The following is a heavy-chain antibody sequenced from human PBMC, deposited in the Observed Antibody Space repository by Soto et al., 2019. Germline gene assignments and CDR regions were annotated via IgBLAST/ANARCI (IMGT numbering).Heavy chain of an antibody. Sequence: EVQLLESGGGLVQPGGSLRLSCAASGFTFSSYAMSWVRQAPGKGLEWVSAISGSGGSTYYADSVKGRFTISRDNSKNTAYRQRNSLRAEDTAVYYCAKCYRCAAAMDRFDYWGQGTLVTVSS. J-gene: IGHJ4*02. D-gene: IGHD2-2*01. CDR3: AKCYRCAAAMDRFDY. CDR1: GFTFSSYA. V-gene: IGHV3-23*01. CDR2: ISGSGGST.